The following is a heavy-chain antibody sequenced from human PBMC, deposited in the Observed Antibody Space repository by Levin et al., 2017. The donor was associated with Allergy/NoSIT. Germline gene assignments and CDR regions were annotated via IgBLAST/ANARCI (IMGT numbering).Heavy chain of an antibody. Sequence: GESLKISCAASGFTFSNAWMSWVRQAPGKGLEWVGRIKSKTDGGTTDYAAPVKGRFTISRDDSKNTLYLQMNSLKTEDTAVYYCTTGGSSWYHYYYGMDVWGQGTTVTVSS. CDR1: GFTFSNAW. CDR3: TTGGSSWYHYYYGMDV. D-gene: IGHD6-13*01. CDR2: IKSKTDGGTT. V-gene: IGHV3-15*01. J-gene: IGHJ6*02.